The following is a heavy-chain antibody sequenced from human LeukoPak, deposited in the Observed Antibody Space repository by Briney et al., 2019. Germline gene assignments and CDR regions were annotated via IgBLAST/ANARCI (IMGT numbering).Heavy chain of an antibody. D-gene: IGHD1-26*01. Sequence: GGSLRLSCAASGFTFSSYAMSWVRQAPGKGLEWVSAISGSGGSTYYADSVKGRFTISRDNSKNTLYLQMNSLRAEDTAVYYCARDSGSYYGFDYWGQGTLVTVSS. CDR2: ISGSGGST. V-gene: IGHV3-23*01. CDR1: GFTFSSYA. CDR3: ARDSGSYYGFDY. J-gene: IGHJ4*02.